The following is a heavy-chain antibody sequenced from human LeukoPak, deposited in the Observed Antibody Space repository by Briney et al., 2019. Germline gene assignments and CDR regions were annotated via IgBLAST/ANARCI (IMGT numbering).Heavy chain of an antibody. CDR1: GGSISSSNW. V-gene: IGHV4-4*02. CDR3: ARYGGLSRSGYYQRYYYYYMDV. J-gene: IGHJ6*03. CDR2: IYHSGST. D-gene: IGHD3-3*01. Sequence: PSETLSLTCAVSGGSISSSNWWSWVRQPPGKGLEWIGEIYHSGSTNYNPSLKSRVTISVDTSKNQFSLKLSSVTAADTAVYYCARYGGLSRSGYYQRYYYYYMDVWGKGTTVTVSS.